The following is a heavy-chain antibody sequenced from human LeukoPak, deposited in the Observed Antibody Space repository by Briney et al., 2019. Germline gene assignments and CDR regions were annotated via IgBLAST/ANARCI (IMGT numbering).Heavy chain of an antibody. D-gene: IGHD3-9*01. V-gene: IGHV3-23*01. CDR3: AKLRYFDWLLSCPFDY. Sequence: GGSLRLSCAASGFTFSSYAMSWVRQAPGKGLEWVSAISGSGGSTYYADSVKGRVTISRDNYKHKLYLQMPSLRAEDTDVYYCAKLRYFDWLLSCPFDYWGQGTLVTVYS. CDR1: GFTFSSYA. CDR2: ISGSGGST. J-gene: IGHJ4*02.